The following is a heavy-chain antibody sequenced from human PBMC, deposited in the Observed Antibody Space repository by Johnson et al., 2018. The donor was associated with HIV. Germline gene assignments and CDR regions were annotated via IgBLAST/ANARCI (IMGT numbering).Heavy chain of an antibody. CDR1: GFTFRNYA. D-gene: IGHD1-26*01. Sequence: VQLVESGGGVVQPGRSLRLSCAASGFTFRNYAMHWVRQAPGRGLEWVAVVSFDGNNRHYADSVEGRFLISRDNSMNTLYLQINSLRAEDTAVYYCARDPSGGWEPGSTFDIWGQGTMVTVSS. V-gene: IGHV3-30*01. CDR3: ARDPSGGWEPGSTFDI. CDR2: VSFDGNNR. J-gene: IGHJ3*02.